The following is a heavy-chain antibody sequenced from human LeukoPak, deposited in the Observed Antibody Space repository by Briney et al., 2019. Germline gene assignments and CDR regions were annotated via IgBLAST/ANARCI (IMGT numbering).Heavy chain of an antibody. CDR2: ISSSSSYI. D-gene: IGHD3-3*02. J-gene: IGHJ3*02. Sequence: GGSLRLSCAASGFTFSSYSMNWVRQAPGKGLEWVSSISSSSSYIYYADSVKGRFTISRDNAKNSLYLQMNSLKASDTAMYYCARSEHSIRGAFDIWGQGTMVTVSS. CDR1: GFTFSSYS. V-gene: IGHV3-21*04. CDR3: ARSEHSIRGAFDI.